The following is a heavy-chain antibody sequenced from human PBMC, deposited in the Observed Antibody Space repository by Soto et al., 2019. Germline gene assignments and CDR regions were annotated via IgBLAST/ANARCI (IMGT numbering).Heavy chain of an antibody. CDR2: IYDSGST. Sequence: QVQLQESGPGLVKPSQTLSLTCTVSGGSISSGDYYWSWIRQPPGKGLEWIGYIYDSGSTYYKSSXKSRVNITLDTSKNQFSLKLTSVTAADTAVYYCARDNGVGPWGQGTLVTVSS. V-gene: IGHV4-30-4*01. CDR3: ARDNGVGP. J-gene: IGHJ5*02. D-gene: IGHD2-8*01. CDR1: GGSISSGDYY.